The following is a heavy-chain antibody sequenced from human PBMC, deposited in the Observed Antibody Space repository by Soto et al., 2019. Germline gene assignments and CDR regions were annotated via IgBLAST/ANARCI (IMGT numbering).Heavy chain of an antibody. CDR2: ISSSGST. Sequence: QVQLQESGPGLVKPSQTLSLTCTVSGGSISSGNYYWSWIRQPPGKGLEWIGFISSSGSTYYNASLKSRVTISVDTSKNQFSLNLSFVTAADPAVYYCATMGTPATGLYYFDYWGQGTLVTVSS. CDR3: ATMGTPATGLYYFDY. CDR1: GGSISSGNYY. J-gene: IGHJ4*02. D-gene: IGHD1-7*01. V-gene: IGHV4-30-4*01.